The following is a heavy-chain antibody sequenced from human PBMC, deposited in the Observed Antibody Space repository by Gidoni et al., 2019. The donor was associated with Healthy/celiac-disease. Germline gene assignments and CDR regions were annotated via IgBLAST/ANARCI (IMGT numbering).Heavy chain of an antibody. D-gene: IGHD6-19*01. CDR2: FDLEDGET. J-gene: IGHJ1*01. V-gene: IGHV1-24*01. Sequence: QVQLVQSGAEVKKPGASVKVSCQVSGYTLTDLSMHWVRQAPGKGLEWMGGFDLEDGETIYAQKCQGRVTMTEDTSTDTAYMELSSLRSEDMAVYYCATGGPPGIAVAGTEYFQHWGQGTLVTVSS. CDR1: GYTLTDLS. CDR3: ATGGPPGIAVAGTEYFQH.